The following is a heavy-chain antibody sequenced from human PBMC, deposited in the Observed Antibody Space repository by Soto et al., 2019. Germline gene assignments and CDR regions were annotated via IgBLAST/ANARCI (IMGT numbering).Heavy chain of an antibody. CDR2: ISYDGSNK. CDR3: AKERVVVTNSPQFDY. J-gene: IGHJ4*02. D-gene: IGHD3-22*01. Sequence: QVQLVESGGGVVQPGRSLRLSCAASGFTFSSYGMHWVRQAPGKGLEWVAVISYDGSNKYYADSVKGRFTISRDNSKNTLYLQMNSLRAEDTAVYYCAKERVVVTNSPQFDYWGQGTLVTVSS. V-gene: IGHV3-30*18. CDR1: GFTFSSYG.